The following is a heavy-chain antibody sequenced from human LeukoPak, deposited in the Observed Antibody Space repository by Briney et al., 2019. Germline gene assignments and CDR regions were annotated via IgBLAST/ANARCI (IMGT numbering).Heavy chain of an antibody. J-gene: IGHJ4*02. V-gene: IGHV3-23*01. Sequence: GGSLRLSCAAPGFTFTSIAMTWVRQAPGKGLEWVSTIRGTGDSTHYADSVKGRFIISRDKSKNMLYLQMNGLRAEDTATYYCAKGQELDDGVFDSWGQGTLVTVSS. D-gene: IGHD1-1*01. CDR1: GFTFTSIA. CDR2: IRGTGDST. CDR3: AKGQELDDGVFDS.